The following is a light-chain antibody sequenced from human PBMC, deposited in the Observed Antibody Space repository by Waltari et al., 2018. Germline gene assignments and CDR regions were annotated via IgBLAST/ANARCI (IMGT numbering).Light chain of an antibody. CDR2: GAS. J-gene: IGKJ1*01. V-gene: IGKV3-20*01. Sequence: EIVLTQSPGTLSLSPGERATLSCRASQSISRTLAWYQQKPGQAPRLLIYGASIRTSGIPDKFSGTWSGTDFSLTINRLEPEDFAVYCCQHYVRLPATFGQGTKVEI. CDR1: QSISRT. CDR3: QHYVRLPAT.